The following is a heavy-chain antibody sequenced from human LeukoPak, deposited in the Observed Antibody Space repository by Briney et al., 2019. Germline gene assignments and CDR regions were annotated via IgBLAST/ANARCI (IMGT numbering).Heavy chain of an antibody. CDR3: ARGIVVVTALFDY. J-gene: IGHJ4*02. D-gene: IGHD2-21*02. CDR1: GFTFSSYW. CDR2: INSDGSST. Sequence: GGSLRLSCAASGFTFSSYWMHWVRQAPGKGLVWVSRINSDGSSTSYADSVKGRFTISRDNSKNTLYLQMNSLRAEDTAVYYCARGIVVVTALFDYWGQGTLVTVSS. V-gene: IGHV3-74*01.